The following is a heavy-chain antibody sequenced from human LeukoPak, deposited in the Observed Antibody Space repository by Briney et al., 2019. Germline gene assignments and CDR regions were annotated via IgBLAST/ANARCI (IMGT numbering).Heavy chain of an antibody. CDR3: ARAGDGFLFDY. D-gene: IGHD5-24*01. Sequence: PSETLSLTCTVSGGSISNYYWSWIRQPPGKGLEWIGYIYYSGSTNYNPSLKSRVTISVDTSKNQFSLKLSSVTAADTAVYYCARAGDGFLFDYWGQGTLVTVSS. J-gene: IGHJ4*02. CDR1: GGSISNYY. CDR2: IYYSGST. V-gene: IGHV4-59*01.